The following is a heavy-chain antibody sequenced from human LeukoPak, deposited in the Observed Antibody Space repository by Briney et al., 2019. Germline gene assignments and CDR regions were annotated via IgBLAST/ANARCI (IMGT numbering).Heavy chain of an antibody. CDR1: GFTFSDYW. CDR3: ATARKVGTWDPRFNY. D-gene: IGHD4-23*01. CDR2: IRQDDSEK. Sequence: GGSLRLSCSASGFTFSDYWMMWVRQAPGKGLEWVGNIRQDDSEKNYVDSVKGRFTISRDNAKSSLYLQMNSLRAEDTAIYYCATARKVGTWDPRFNYWGQRTLVTVSS. J-gene: IGHJ4*02. V-gene: IGHV3-7*01.